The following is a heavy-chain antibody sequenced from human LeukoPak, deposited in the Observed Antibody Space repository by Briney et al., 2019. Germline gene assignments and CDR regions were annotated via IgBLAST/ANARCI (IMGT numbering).Heavy chain of an antibody. CDR1: GITVSSDY. CDR3: ARDLGYCTSRISCYDFDY. D-gene: IGHD2-2*01. J-gene: IGHJ4*02. V-gene: IGHV3-21*01. CDR2: ITGSSYYK. Sequence: GGSLRLSCVVSGITVSSDYMSWVRQAPGKGLEWVSSITGSSYYKFYADSVKGRFTISRDNAKNSLFLQMNSLRAEDTAVYYCARDLGYCTSRISCYDFDYWGQGTLVTVSS.